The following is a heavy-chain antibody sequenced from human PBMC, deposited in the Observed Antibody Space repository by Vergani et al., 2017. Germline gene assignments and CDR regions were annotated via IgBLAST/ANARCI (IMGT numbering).Heavy chain of an antibody. D-gene: IGHD6-25*01. CDR3: AKESKLVGYSSALDY. V-gene: IGHV3-64*04. CDR2: ISSNGGST. CDR1: GFTFSSYA. J-gene: IGHJ4*02. Sequence: QVQLVESGGGVVQPGRSLRLSCAASGFTFSSYAMHWVRQAPGKGLEYVSAISSNGGSTYYADSVKGRFTISRDNSKNTLYLQMNSLRAEDTAVYYCAKESKLVGYSSALDYWGQGTLVTVSS.